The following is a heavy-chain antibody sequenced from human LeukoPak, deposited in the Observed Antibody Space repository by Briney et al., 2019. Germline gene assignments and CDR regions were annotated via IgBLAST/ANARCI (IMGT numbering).Heavy chain of an antibody. CDR2: IYYSGST. J-gene: IGHJ6*02. V-gene: IGHV4-59*01. D-gene: IGHD6-19*01. CDR3: ARTVADNYYYYGMDV. Sequence: SVTLSLTCTVSGGSISRYYWSWLRQPPGKGLEWIGYIYYSGSTNYNPSLKIRVTISVDTSKNQFSLKLSSVTAADTAVYYCARTVADNYYYYGMDVWGQGTTVTVSS. CDR1: GGSISRYY.